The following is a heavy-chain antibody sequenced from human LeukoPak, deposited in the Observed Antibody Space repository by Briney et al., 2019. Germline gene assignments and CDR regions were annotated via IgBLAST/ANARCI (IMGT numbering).Heavy chain of an antibody. V-gene: IGHV1-2*02. CDR2: INPNSGGT. Sequence: ASVKVSCKASGYTFTGYYMHWVRQAPGQGLEWMGWINPNSGGTNYAQKFQGRVTMTRDTSISTAYMELSRLRSDDTAVYYCARIGSSSWYGPDYYFDYWGQGTLVTVSS. CDR1: GYTFTGYY. J-gene: IGHJ4*02. CDR3: ARIGSSSWYGPDYYFDY. D-gene: IGHD6-13*01.